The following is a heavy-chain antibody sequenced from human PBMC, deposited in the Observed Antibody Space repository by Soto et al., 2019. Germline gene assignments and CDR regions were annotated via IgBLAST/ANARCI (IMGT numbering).Heavy chain of an antibody. CDR2: ISYDGSNK. Sequence: GGSLRLSCAASGFTFSSYGMHWVRQAPGKGLEWVAVISYDGSNKYYADSVKGRFTISRDNSKNTLYLQMNSLRAEDTAVYYCAKDGILWFGELKYYFDYWGQGTLVTVSS. D-gene: IGHD3-10*01. J-gene: IGHJ4*02. CDR1: GFTFSSYG. V-gene: IGHV3-30*18. CDR3: AKDGILWFGELKYYFDY.